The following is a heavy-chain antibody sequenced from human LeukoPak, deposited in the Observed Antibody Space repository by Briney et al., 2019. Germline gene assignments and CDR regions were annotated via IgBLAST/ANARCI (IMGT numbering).Heavy chain of an antibody. CDR2: IKQDGSEK. Sequence: GGSLRLSCAASGFTFSSYWMSWVRQAPGKGLEWVANIKQDGSEKNYVDSVKGRFTISRDNAKNSLYLQMNSLRAEDTALYYCAREGPNYYGSGSYAFDIWGQGTMVTVSS. D-gene: IGHD3-10*01. CDR1: GFTFSSYW. V-gene: IGHV3-7*04. CDR3: AREGPNYYGSGSYAFDI. J-gene: IGHJ3*02.